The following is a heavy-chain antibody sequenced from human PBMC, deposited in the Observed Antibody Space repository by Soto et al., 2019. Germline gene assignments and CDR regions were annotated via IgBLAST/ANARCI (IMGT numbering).Heavy chain of an antibody. D-gene: IGHD3-10*01. CDR3: ARSMDDYYYYGMDV. CDR2: ISHSSSTI. J-gene: IGHJ6*02. Sequence: PGGSLRLSCAASGFTFSDYAMHWVRQAPGKGLEWVSYISHSSSTIHYADSVKGRFTISRDNAKNSLYLQMNSLRAEDTAVYYCARSMDDYYYYGMDVWGQGTTVTVSS. CDR1: GFTFSDYA. V-gene: IGHV3-48*01.